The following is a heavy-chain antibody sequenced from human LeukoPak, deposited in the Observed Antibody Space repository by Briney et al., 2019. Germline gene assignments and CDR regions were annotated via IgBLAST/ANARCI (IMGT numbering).Heavy chain of an antibody. Sequence: GGSLRLSCAASGFTVSSNYMSWVRQAPGKGLEWVSVFYIGGSTYYADSVKGRFTISRDNSKNTLYLQMNGLRAEDTAVYYCARSSIAAAGPFDCWGQGTPVTVSS. CDR2: FYIGGST. CDR3: ARSSIAAAGPFDC. D-gene: IGHD6-13*01. CDR1: GFTVSSNY. J-gene: IGHJ4*02. V-gene: IGHV3-53*01.